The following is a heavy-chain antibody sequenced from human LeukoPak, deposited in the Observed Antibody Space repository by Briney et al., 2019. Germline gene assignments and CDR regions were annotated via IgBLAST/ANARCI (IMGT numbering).Heavy chain of an antibody. V-gene: IGHV3-21*01. J-gene: IGHJ6*03. Sequence: PGGSLRLSCAASGFTFSSYSMNWVRQAPGKGLEWVSSISSSSSYIYYADSVKGRFTISRDNAKNSLYLQMNSLRAEDTAVYYCARPAAGTDYYYYYYYMDVWGKGTTVTVSS. CDR1: GFTFSSYS. CDR2: ISSSSSYI. D-gene: IGHD6-13*01. CDR3: ARPAAGTDYYYYYYYMDV.